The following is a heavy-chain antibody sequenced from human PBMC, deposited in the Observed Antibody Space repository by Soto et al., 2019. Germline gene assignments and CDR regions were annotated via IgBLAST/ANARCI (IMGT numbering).Heavy chain of an antibody. D-gene: IGHD3-10*01. CDR1: GGMFYSSA. CDR2: IIPIFGTA. Sequence: GASVKVSCKASGGMFYSSAINWVRQAPGQGLEWMGGIIPIFGTANYAQKFQGRVTITADESTSTAYMELSSLRAEDTAVYYCARDSGYGSGASVNHYLDYWGHGTLVTVSS. CDR3: ARDSGYGSGASVNHYLDY. V-gene: IGHV1-69*13. J-gene: IGHJ4*01.